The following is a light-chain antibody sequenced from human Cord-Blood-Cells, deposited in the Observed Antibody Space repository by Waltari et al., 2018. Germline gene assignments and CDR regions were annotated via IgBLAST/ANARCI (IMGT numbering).Light chain of an antibody. Sequence: QSALTHPRSVSGSPGQSVTISRTGTSSDVGGYNHVSWYQKHPGKAPKLMIYDVSKPPSVVPDRFSGSKSGNTASLTISGLQAEDEADYYCCSYAGSYVFGTGTKVTVL. CDR1: SSDVGGYNH. CDR2: DVS. CDR3: CSYAGSYV. J-gene: IGLJ1*01. V-gene: IGLV2-11*01.